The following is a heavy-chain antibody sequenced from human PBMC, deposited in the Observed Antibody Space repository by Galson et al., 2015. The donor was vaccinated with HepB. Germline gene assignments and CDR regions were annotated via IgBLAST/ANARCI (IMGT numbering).Heavy chain of an antibody. CDR1: GGSVSSGSYY. Sequence: LSLTCTVSGGSVSSGSYYWSWIRQPPGKGLEWIGYIYYSGNTNYNPSLKSRVTISLDTSKNQFSLKLSSVTAADTAVYYCARDYYDSSGFDYWGQGTLVTVSS. J-gene: IGHJ4*02. V-gene: IGHV4-61*01. CDR2: IYYSGNT. CDR3: ARDYYDSSGFDY. D-gene: IGHD3-22*01.